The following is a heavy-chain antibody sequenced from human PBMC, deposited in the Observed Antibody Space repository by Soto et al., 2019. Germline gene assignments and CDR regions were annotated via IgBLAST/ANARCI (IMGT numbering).Heavy chain of an antibody. CDR1: GFTFTSSA. D-gene: IGHD2-8*01. V-gene: IGHV1-58*01. CDR3: PPPATPWPQMVPSDH. J-gene: IGHJ4*02. CDR2: IAVGSGYT. Sequence: SVKVSCKASGFTFTSSAFQWVRQARGQRLEWIGWIAVGSGYTNYAQRFQDRVTLTRDMPTATTYMEVSRLTSEDTATYHSPPPATPWPQMVPSDHWGQGTLVTVSS.